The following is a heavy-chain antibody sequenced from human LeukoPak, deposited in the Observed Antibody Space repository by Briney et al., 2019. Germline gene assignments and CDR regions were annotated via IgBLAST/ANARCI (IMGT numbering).Heavy chain of an antibody. CDR3: ASLGSSWRRID. D-gene: IGHD6-13*01. CDR1: GGSFSGYY. V-gene: IGHV4-34*01. J-gene: IGHJ4*02. Sequence: PSETLSLTCAVYGGSFSGYYWSWIRQPPGKGLEWIGEIDHSGSTNYNPSLKSRVTISVDTSKNQFSLKLSSVTAADTAVYYCASLGSSWRRIDWGQGTLVTVSS. CDR2: IDHSGST.